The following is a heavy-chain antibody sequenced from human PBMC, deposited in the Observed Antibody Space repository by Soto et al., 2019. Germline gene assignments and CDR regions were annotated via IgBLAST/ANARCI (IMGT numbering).Heavy chain of an antibody. J-gene: IGHJ5*02. V-gene: IGHV4-31*03. Sequence: PSETLSLTCTVSGDYISSGGFYWSWNRQLPGKGLEWIGYIYYSGSTYYNPSLKSRVTISVDTSKNQFSLNLSSVTAADTAVYYCARHPSDFWFDPWGQGTLVTVSS. D-gene: IGHD2-21*02. CDR2: IYYSGST. CDR3: ARHPSDFWFDP. CDR1: GDYISSGGFY.